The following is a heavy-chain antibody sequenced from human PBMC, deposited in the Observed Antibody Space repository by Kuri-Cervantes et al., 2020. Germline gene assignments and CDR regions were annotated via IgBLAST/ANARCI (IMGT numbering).Heavy chain of an antibody. CDR3: AREFGSTSSTAGRDY. D-gene: IGHD6-13*01. Sequence: LSLTCAASGFTFSIYAMHWVRQAPGKGLEWVAVISYDGSNKYYADSVKGRFTISRDNSKNTLYLQMNSLRSEDTAVYYCAREFGSTSSTAGRDYWGQGTLVTVSS. J-gene: IGHJ4*02. CDR2: ISYDGSNK. V-gene: IGHV3-30-3*01. CDR1: GFTFSIYA.